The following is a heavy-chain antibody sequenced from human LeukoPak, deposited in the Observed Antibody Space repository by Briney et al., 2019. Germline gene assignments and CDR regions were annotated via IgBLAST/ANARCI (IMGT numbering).Heavy chain of an antibody. Sequence: WASVKVSCKVSGYTLTELSMHWVRQAPGQGLEWMGWINPNSGGTNYAQKFQGRVTMTRDTSISTAYMELSRLRSDDTAVYYCAREGAYYDSRLGAFDIWGQGTMVTVSS. V-gene: IGHV1-2*02. D-gene: IGHD3-22*01. CDR1: GYTLTELS. CDR2: INPNSGGT. J-gene: IGHJ3*02. CDR3: AREGAYYDSRLGAFDI.